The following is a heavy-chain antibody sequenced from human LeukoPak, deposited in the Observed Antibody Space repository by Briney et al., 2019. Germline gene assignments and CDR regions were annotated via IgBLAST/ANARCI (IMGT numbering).Heavy chain of an antibody. CDR2: SRSKPNSYAT. CDR1: GFIFSGSA. D-gene: IGHD4-11*01. V-gene: IGHV3-73*01. Sequence: GGSLRLSCAASGFIFSGSAMHWVRQASGKGLEWVGRSRSKPNSYATAYAASVKGRFIISRDDSNNTAYLQMNSLNTEDTAVYYCTASKATSDGMDVWGQGTTVTVSS. J-gene: IGHJ6*02. CDR3: TASKATSDGMDV.